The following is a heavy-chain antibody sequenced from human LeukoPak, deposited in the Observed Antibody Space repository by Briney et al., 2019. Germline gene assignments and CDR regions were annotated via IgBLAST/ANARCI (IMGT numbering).Heavy chain of an antibody. CDR2: INGRGGST. D-gene: IGHD2-15*01. CDR1: GFTFSSYA. J-gene: IGHJ3*02. CDR3: AKDEGVVVVAASGAGFFDI. V-gene: IGHV3-23*01. Sequence: GGSLRLSCAASGFTFSSYAMSWGRQAPGKGLEWVSAINGRGGSTYYADSVKGRFTISRDNSKNTLYLQMNSLRAEDTAVYYCAKDEGVVVVAASGAGFFDIWGQGTMVTVSS.